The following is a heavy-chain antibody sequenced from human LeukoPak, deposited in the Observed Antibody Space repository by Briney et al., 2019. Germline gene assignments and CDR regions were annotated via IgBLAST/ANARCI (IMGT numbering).Heavy chain of an antibody. D-gene: IGHD5-12*01. CDR1: GGSINSRTYY. Sequence: PSETLSLTCSVSGGSINSRTYYWGWVRQPPGKGLEWIGSIYYTGTTYYSPPLKSRVTMSVDTSKNQFSLNLSSVTAADTAVYYCARHSGRLGPFDYWGQETLVTVSS. CDR2: IYYTGTT. J-gene: IGHJ4*02. CDR3: ARHSGRLGPFDY. V-gene: IGHV4-39*01.